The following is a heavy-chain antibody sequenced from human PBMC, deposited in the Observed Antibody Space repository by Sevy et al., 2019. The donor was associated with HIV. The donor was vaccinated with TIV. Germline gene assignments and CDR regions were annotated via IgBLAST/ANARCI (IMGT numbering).Heavy chain of an antibody. CDR3: TRDSGYDPNYVPGHY. Sequence: GGSLRLSCAASGFTFNTHAMHWVRQAPGKGLEWVAVISYAGSATYCTDSVKGRFTSSRDNSKNKLYLEMTSLRVEDTAVYYCTRDSGYDPNYVPGHYWGQGTPVTVSS. J-gene: IGHJ4*02. CDR2: ISYAGSAT. D-gene: IGHD4-4*01. CDR1: GFTFNTHA. V-gene: IGHV3-30*04.